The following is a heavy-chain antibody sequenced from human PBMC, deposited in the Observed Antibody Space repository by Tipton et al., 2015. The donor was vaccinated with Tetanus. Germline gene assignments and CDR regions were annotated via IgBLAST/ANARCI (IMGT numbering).Heavy chain of an antibody. J-gene: IGHJ6*02. CDR3: ARGQAAGFTVGYYYYYYGMDV. D-gene: IGHD6-13*01. V-gene: IGHV4-4*07. CDR2: IYISGST. CDR1: GGSLSSRY. Sequence: TLSLTCNVSGGSLSSRYWSWIRQTAGKRLEWIGRIYISGSTDYNPSLKTRVSMSVGTSKNQFSLKLSSVTASDTAVYYCARGQAAGFTVGYYYYYYGMDVWGQGTTVTVSS.